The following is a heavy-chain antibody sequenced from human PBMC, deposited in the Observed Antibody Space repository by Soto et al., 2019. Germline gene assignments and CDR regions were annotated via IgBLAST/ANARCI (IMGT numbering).Heavy chain of an antibody. V-gene: IGHV1-3*01. CDR2: INVGNSNT. Sequence: GASVKVSCKASGYSFSDYAMHWVRQAPGQRLEWMGWINVGNSNTKYSQKLQGRVTITRDTSASTAYMELGSLTSEDTAVYYCARERSISCDSCHDYWGQGTLVTVSS. D-gene: IGHD2-15*01. J-gene: IGHJ4*02. CDR3: ARERSISCDSCHDY. CDR1: GYSFSDYA.